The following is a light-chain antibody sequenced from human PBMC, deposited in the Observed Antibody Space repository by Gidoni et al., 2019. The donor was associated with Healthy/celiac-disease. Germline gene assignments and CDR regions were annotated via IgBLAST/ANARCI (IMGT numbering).Light chain of an antibody. CDR1: SSDVGGYNY. CDR2: DVS. CDR3: SSYTSSSTPYV. Sequence: QSALTQPASVSGSPGQSLTISCTGTSSDVGGYNYVSWYQQHTGKAPKLIIYDVSNRPSGVSNRFSGSKSGNTASLTISGLQAEDEADYYCSSYTSSSTPYVFGTGTKVTVL. J-gene: IGLJ1*01. V-gene: IGLV2-14*03.